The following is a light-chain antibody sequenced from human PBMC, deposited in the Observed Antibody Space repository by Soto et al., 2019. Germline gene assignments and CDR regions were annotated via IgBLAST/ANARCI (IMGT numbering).Light chain of an antibody. V-gene: IGLV2-14*01. J-gene: IGLJ2*01. CDR1: SSDVGGYNY. Sequence: QSVLTQPASVSGSPGQSITISCTGTSSDVGGYNYVSWYQRHPGKAPKVMIYEVSHRPSGVSNRFSGSKSGNTASLTISGLQAEDEADYYCSSYTSSSTLVFGGGTKLTVL. CDR2: EVS. CDR3: SSYTSSSTLV.